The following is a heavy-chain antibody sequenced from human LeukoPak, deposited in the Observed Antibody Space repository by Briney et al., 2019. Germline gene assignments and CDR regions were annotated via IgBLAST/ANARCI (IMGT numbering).Heavy chain of an antibody. CDR2: IYPGDSDT. CDR3: ARCYYGSGSYYFYYYYGMDV. CDR1: GYSFTSYW. Sequence: GESLKISCKGSGYSFTSYWITWVRQMPGKGLEWMGIIYPGDSDTRYSPSFQGQVTISADKSISTAYLQWSSLKASDTAMYYCARCYYGSGSYYFYYYYGMDVWGQGTTVTVSS. V-gene: IGHV5-51*01. D-gene: IGHD3-10*01. J-gene: IGHJ6*02.